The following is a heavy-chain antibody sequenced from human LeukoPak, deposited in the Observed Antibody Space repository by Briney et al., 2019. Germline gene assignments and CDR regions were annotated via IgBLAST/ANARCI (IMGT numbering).Heavy chain of an antibody. CDR3: ARGGGGLYSSPDY. D-gene: IGHD6-13*01. Sequence: ASVKVSCKASGGTFSSYAISWVRQAPGQGLEWMGRMSPNSGNTVYSQKFQGRVTMTRTSSVSTAYMELSSLTSEDTAVYYCARGGGGLYSSPDYWGQGTLVTVSS. J-gene: IGHJ4*02. V-gene: IGHV1-8*02. CDR1: GGTFSSYA. CDR2: MSPNSGNT.